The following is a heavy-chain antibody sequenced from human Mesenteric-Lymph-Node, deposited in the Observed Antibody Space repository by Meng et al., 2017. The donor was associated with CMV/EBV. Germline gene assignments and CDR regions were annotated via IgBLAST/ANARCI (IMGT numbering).Heavy chain of an antibody. CDR2: INHNGST. CDR3: ARHQRWLKSEGGFNY. CDR1: GGSFSGYD. V-gene: IGHV4-34*01. D-gene: IGHD4-23*01. J-gene: IGHJ4*02. Sequence: QFLLLQWRAGRVNAPETRHLICGFYGGSFSGYDWCLSRQRPGKGLEWIGEINHNGSTNSNPSLKIRVTISVVTSKNQFSLKLSSVTAADTVVYYCARHQRWLKSEGGFNYWGQGTLVTVSS.